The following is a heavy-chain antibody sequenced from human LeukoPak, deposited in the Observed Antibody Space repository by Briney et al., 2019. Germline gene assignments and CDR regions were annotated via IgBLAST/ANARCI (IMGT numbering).Heavy chain of an antibody. J-gene: IGHJ6*02. V-gene: IGHV1-18*01. D-gene: IGHD1-14*01. CDR2: ISAYNGNT. CDR3: ARDAGPTSPYYYGMDV. CDR1: GYTFTSYG. Sequence: ASVKVSCKASGYTFTSYGISWVRQAPGQGLEWMGWISAYNGNTNYAQKLQGRVTMTTDTSTSTAYMELRSLRSDDTAVYYCARDAGPTSPYYYGMDVWGQGTTVTVSS.